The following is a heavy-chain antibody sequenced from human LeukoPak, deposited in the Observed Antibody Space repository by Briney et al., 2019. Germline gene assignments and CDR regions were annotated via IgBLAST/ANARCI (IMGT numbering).Heavy chain of an antibody. J-gene: IGHJ4*02. V-gene: IGHV4-31*03. Sequence: SETLSLTCTVSGGSISSSSYYWGWIRQHPGKGLEWIGYIYYSGSTYYNPSLKSRVTISVDTSKNQFSLKLSSVTAADTAVYYCAREAAGRGGRYFDYWGQGTLVTVSS. CDR3: AREAAGRGGRYFDY. CDR2: IYYSGST. CDR1: GGSISSSSYY. D-gene: IGHD1-26*01.